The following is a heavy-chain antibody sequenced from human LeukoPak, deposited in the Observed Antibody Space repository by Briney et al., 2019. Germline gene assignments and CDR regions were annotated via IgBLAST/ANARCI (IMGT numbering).Heavy chain of an antibody. CDR1: GFTFSSYW. Sequence: GGSLRLSCAASGFTFSSYWMHWVRQAPGKGLVWVSCINTDGSSTNYADSVKGRFTVSRDNAKNTLFLQMNSLRAEDTAVYYCARIGCVGDCYSWGQGTLVTVSS. J-gene: IGHJ4*02. CDR3: ARIGCVGDCYS. D-gene: IGHD2-21*02. CDR2: INTDGSST. V-gene: IGHV3-74*01.